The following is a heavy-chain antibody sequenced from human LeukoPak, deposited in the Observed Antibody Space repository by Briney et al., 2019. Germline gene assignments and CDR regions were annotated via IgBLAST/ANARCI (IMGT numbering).Heavy chain of an antibody. V-gene: IGHV3-74*01. CDR2: INSDGSST. CDR3: ARSTTHPYYYYMDV. J-gene: IGHJ6*03. CDR1: GFNFSNYW. D-gene: IGHD4-17*01. Sequence: PGGSLRLSCAASGFNFSNYWMHWVRQAPGKGLVWVSRINSDGSSTTYADSVKGRFTISRDNAKNTLYLQMNSLRAEDTAVYYCARSTTHPYYYYMDVWGKGTTVTISS.